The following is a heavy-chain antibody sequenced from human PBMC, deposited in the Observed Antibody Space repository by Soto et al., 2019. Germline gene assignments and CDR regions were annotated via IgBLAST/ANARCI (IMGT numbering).Heavy chain of an antibody. V-gene: IGHV1-8*01. Sequence: QVQLVQSGAEVKKPGASVKVSCTGSGYTFRSYDIHWVRQATGQGLEWMGWVNPNKGNTGYAQKFQGRVTMTRDMSKGSAYVEVNSLTSEDTAIYYCARAYGAGSVDFWGQGTLVSVSS. D-gene: IGHD3-10*01. CDR1: GYTFRSYD. CDR2: VNPNKGNT. CDR3: ARAYGAGSVDF. J-gene: IGHJ4*02.